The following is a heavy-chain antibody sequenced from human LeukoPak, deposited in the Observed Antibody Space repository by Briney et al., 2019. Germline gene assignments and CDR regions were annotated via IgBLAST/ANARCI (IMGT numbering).Heavy chain of an antibody. Sequence: KTSETLSLTCAVYGGSFSGYYWSWLRQPPGKGLEWIGELNHSGSTNYNPSLKSRVTISVGTSKNQFSLKLSSVTAADTAVYYCARGVIAAAVKGYFDYWGQGTLVTVSS. J-gene: IGHJ4*02. CDR1: GGSFSGYY. D-gene: IGHD6-13*01. CDR2: LNHSGST. V-gene: IGHV4-34*01. CDR3: ARGVIAAAVKGYFDY.